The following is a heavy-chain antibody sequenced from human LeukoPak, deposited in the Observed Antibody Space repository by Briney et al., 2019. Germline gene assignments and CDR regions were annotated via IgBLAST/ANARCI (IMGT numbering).Heavy chain of an antibody. CDR3: ARTFASDYGDYWFGY. J-gene: IGHJ4*02. CDR2: ISSSSSYI. V-gene: IGHV3-21*01. CDR1: GFTFSSYS. Sequence: GGSLRLSCAASGFTFSSYSMNWVRQALGKGLEWVSSISSSSSYIYYADSVKGQFTISRDNAKNSLYLQMNSLRAEDTAVYYCARTFASDYGDYWFGYWGQGTLVTVSS. D-gene: IGHD4-17*01.